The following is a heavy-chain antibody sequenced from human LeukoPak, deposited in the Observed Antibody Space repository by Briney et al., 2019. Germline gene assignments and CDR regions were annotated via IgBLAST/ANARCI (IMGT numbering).Heavy chain of an antibody. CDR2: IFHSGST. CDR1: GYSISSGDC. D-gene: IGHD2-15*01. Sequence: PSETLSLTCTVSGYSISSGDCGGWIRQPPGEGLEWIGNIFHSGSTYYNPSLRSRVTISLDTSKNQFSLKPNSVTAADTAVYYCARAGGSAIDIDYWGQGTLVTVSS. V-gene: IGHV4-38-2*02. J-gene: IGHJ4*02. CDR3: ARAGGSAIDIDY.